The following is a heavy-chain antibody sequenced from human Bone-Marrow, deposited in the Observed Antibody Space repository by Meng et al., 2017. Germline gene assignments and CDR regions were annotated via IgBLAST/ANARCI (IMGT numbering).Heavy chain of an antibody. CDR1: GFTFSSYA. CDR3: AKGGGYYGSGSYSLAIDY. V-gene: IGHV3-23*01. Sequence: GSLKISCAASGFTFSSYAMSWVRQAPGKGLEWVSAISGSGGSTYYADSVKGRFTISRDNSKNTLYLKMNSLIAEDTAVYYCAKGGGYYGSGSYSLAIDYWGQGTLVTVSS. J-gene: IGHJ4*02. D-gene: IGHD3-10*01. CDR2: ISGSGGST.